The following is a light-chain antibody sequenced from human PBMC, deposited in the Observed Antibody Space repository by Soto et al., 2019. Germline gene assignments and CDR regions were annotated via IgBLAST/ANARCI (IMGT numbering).Light chain of an antibody. CDR2: DAS. CDR3: QQYGSSRT. J-gene: IGKJ1*01. V-gene: IGKV3-20*01. Sequence: EIVMTQSPSTLALSPGERSTLSCRASQSVGSFYLAWYKQKPGQAPRLLIYDASSRATGIPDRFSGSGSGTDFTLTISRMEPEDFAVYYCQQYGSSRTFGHGTKVDIK. CDR1: QSVGSFY.